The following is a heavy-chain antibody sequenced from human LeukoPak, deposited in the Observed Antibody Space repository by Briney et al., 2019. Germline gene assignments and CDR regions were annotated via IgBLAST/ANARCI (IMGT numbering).Heavy chain of an antibody. CDR1: SGSLSGYY. Sequence: PSETLSLTCGVSSGSLSGYYWRWIRQPPGGGLEWLGEITHSGSPHYNPSLKSRVTISGDTSKKQFSLNLTSVTAADTGVYYGARGVDLWGRGTPVTVSS. CDR2: ITHSGSP. J-gene: IGHJ2*01. V-gene: IGHV4-34*01. CDR3: ARGVDL.